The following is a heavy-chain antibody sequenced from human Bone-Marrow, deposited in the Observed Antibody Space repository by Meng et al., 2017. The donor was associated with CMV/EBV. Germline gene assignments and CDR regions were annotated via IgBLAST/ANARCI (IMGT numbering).Heavy chain of an antibody. CDR3: ARGRDGYIKGLDS. CDR1: GYTFTGYY. D-gene: IGHD5-24*01. Sequence: ASVKVSCKASGYTFTGYYMHWVRQAPGQGLEWMGWISPNSGGTNYAQKFQGRVTMTRDRSLNTLYLDLSRLRSDDTAVYYCARGRDGYIKGLDSWGQGTLVTVSS. V-gene: IGHV1-2*02. J-gene: IGHJ5*01. CDR2: ISPNSGGT.